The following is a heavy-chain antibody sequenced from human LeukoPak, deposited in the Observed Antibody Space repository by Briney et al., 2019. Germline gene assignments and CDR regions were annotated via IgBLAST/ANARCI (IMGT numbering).Heavy chain of an antibody. J-gene: IGHJ4*02. Sequence: ASVKVSCKASGYTFTSYDINWVRQATGQGLEWMGWMNPNSGNTGYAQKFQGRVTITRNTSISTAYMELSSLRSEDTAVYYCARDSGSYYDLDYWGQGTLVTVSS. CDR1: GYTFTSYD. D-gene: IGHD1-26*01. CDR2: MNPNSGNT. V-gene: IGHV1-8*03. CDR3: ARDSGSYYDLDY.